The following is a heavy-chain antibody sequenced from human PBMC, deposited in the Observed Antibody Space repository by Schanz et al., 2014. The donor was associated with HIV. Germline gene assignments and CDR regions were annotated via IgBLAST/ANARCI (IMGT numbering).Heavy chain of an antibody. Sequence: QEQLVASGGGVVQPGRSLRLSCVASGFNFNSYGMHWVRQAPGKGLEWVAVMSYDGTKKHYADSVKGRFTISRDNSKNTLYLQMNSLRAEDTAVYYCAKPEYDTSGNSQSHFDYWGQGTLVTVSS. V-gene: IGHV3-30*18. J-gene: IGHJ4*02. CDR3: AKPEYDTSGNSQSHFDY. D-gene: IGHD3-22*01. CDR2: MSYDGTKK. CDR1: GFNFNSYG.